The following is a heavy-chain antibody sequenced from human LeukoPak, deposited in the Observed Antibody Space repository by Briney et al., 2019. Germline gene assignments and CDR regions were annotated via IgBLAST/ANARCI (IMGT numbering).Heavy chain of an antibody. CDR2: ISYDGSNK. J-gene: IGHJ4*02. CDR3: AKNFGSGVFGY. CDR1: GFTFSSYG. Sequence: PGRSLRLSCAASGFTFSSYGMHWVRQAPGKGLEWVAVISYDGSNKYYADSVKGRFTISRDNSKNTLYLQMNSLRAEDTAVYYCAKNFGSGVFGYWGQGTLVTVSS. D-gene: IGHD2-15*01. V-gene: IGHV3-30*18.